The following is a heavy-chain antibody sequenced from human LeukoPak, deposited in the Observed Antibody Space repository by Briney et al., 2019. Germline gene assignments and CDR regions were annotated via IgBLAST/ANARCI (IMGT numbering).Heavy chain of an antibody. V-gene: IGHV3-53*01. CDR2: IYNGGSA. D-gene: IGHD6-19*01. Sequence: GGSLRLSCAASGFIVSGNDMSWVRQAPGKGLEWVSVIYNGGSAYYADSVKGRFTVSRDNSKNTLYLQMNSLRAEDTAVYYCARDDIAVAGADYWGQGTLVTVSS. CDR1: GFIVSGND. J-gene: IGHJ4*02. CDR3: ARDDIAVAGADY.